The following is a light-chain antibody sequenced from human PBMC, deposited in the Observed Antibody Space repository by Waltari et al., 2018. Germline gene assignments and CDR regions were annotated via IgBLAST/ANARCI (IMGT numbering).Light chain of an antibody. CDR1: SSDGGAYDY. Sequence: QSALTQPASVSGSPGQSITIPCTGTSSDGGAYDYVSWYQQHPGKVPKLMIYDVTYRPSGISNRFSGSKSGITAFLTISGLQAEDEADYYCSSHTSSRTRVFGGGTELTVL. CDR2: DVT. CDR3: SSHTSSRTRV. J-gene: IGLJ3*02. V-gene: IGLV2-14*03.